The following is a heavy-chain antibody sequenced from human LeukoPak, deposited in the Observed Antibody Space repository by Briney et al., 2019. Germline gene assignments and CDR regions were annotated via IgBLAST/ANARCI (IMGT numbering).Heavy chain of an antibody. J-gene: IGHJ5*01. CDR3: ARGFGGRTDS. D-gene: IGHD2-15*01. Sequence: GGSLRLSCAASGFTFSSHWMHWVRQAPGKGLVWVSRINSDGSITTYADSAQGRFTISRDNAKNTLYLQMNSLRVEDTAVYYCARGFGGRTDSWGQGTEVTVST. CDR1: GFTFSSHW. V-gene: IGHV3-74*01. CDR2: INSDGSIT.